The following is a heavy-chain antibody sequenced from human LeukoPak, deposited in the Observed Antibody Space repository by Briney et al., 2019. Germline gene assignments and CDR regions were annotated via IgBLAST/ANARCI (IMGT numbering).Heavy chain of an antibody. CDR1: ASTFSRHG. J-gene: IGHJ4*02. D-gene: IGHD6-13*01. CDR2: ILDGGSNE. Sequence: GRSLTPSCPAAASTFSRHGMDCGRQAPGPGLEWLAGILDGGSNEDYADSVQGRVTFSRDDSKNTLYMQMNSLRAEDTAVYYCAKDLYSFGTSPFDYWGQGTLVTVSS. V-gene: IGHV3-30*18. CDR3: AKDLYSFGTSPFDY.